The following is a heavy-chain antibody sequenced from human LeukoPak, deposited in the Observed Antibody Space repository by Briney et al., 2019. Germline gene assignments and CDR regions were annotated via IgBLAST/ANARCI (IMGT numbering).Heavy chain of an antibody. D-gene: IGHD6-19*01. CDR3: ARHGSYSSGWYPYYFDY. Sequence: PSETLSLTCTVSGGSISSSSYCWGWIRQPPGKGLEWIGSIYYSGSTYYNPSLKSRVTISVDTSKNQFSLKLSSVTAADTAVYYCARHGSYSSGWYPYYFDYWGQGTLVTVSS. V-gene: IGHV4-39*01. CDR1: GGSISSSSYC. J-gene: IGHJ4*02. CDR2: IYYSGST.